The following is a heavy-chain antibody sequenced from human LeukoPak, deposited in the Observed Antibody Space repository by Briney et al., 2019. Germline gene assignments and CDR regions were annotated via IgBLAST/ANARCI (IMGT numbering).Heavy chain of an antibody. CDR2: IYTSGST. Sequence: PSETLSFTCTVSGGSISSGSYYWSWIRQPAGKGLEWIGRIYTSGSTNYNPSLKSRVTISVDTSKNQFSLKLSSVTAADTAVYYCARGTEGTSFDYWGQGTLVTVSS. D-gene: IGHD2-2*01. V-gene: IGHV4-61*02. CDR3: ARGTEGTSFDY. CDR1: GGSISSGSYY. J-gene: IGHJ4*02.